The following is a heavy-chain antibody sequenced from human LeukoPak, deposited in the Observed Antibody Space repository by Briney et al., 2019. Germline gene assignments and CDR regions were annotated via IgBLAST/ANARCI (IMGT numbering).Heavy chain of an antibody. V-gene: IGHV1-2*02. D-gene: IGHD2-2*01. CDR3: AREYQRPNWFDP. J-gene: IGHJ5*02. CDR1: GYTFTGYY. CDR2: INPNNGGT. Sequence: ASVKVSCKASGYTFTGYYIHWVRQAPGQGLEWMGWINPNNGGTNSAQKFQGRVTMTRDTSISTTYMELSRLRSDDTAVYYCAREYQRPNWFDPWGQGTLVTVSS.